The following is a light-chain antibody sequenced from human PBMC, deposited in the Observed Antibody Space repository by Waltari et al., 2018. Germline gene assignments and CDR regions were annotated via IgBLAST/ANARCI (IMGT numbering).Light chain of an antibody. CDR3: QQYGSSPGVT. CDR1: QSVSSSY. Sequence: ELVLTQSPGTLFLSPGERATLSCRASQSVSSSYLALYKQKPGQAPRLLIYGASSRATGIPDRFSGSGSGTDFTLTISRLEPEDFAVYYCQQYGSSPGVTFGPGTKVDIK. J-gene: IGKJ3*01. CDR2: GAS. V-gene: IGKV3-20*01.